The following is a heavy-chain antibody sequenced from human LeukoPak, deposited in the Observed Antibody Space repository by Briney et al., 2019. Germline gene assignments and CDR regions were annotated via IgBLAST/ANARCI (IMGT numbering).Heavy chain of an antibody. CDR2: ISSSSSPI. J-gene: IGHJ4*02. CDR1: GFTFSSYN. D-gene: IGHD2-15*01. V-gene: IGHV3-48*01. CDR3: ARAIPSKDVDY. Sequence: GGSLRLSCAASGFTFSSYNMNWVRQTPGKGLEWVSYISSSSSPIYYADSVKGRFTISRDNAKNSLYLQMNSLRAEDTAVYYCARAIPSKDVDYWGQGTLVTVSS.